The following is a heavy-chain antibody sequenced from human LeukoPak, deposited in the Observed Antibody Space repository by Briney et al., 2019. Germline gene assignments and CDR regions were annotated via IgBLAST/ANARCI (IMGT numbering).Heavy chain of an antibody. V-gene: IGHV1-18*01. CDR2: ISAYNGNT. J-gene: IGHJ4*02. Sequence: ASVKVSCKASGYTFTSYGISWVRQAPGHGLEWMGWISAYNGNTNSVQKLQGRVTMTTDTSTSTAYMELRSLRSDGTAVYYCARAASGSYFDYWGQGTLVTVSS. CDR1: GYTFTSYG. CDR3: ARAASGSYFDY. D-gene: IGHD1-26*01.